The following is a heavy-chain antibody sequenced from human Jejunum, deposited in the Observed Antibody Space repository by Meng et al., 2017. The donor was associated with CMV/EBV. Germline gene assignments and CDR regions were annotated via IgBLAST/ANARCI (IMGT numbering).Heavy chain of an antibody. CDR1: ISNDDDD. CDR2: SHYSGST. Sequence: ISNDDDDWSWIRQNTGKGLEWIGYSHYSGSTYYNPSLQSRISMSIDVSKNQFSLKLSSVIAAETALYYCARDRAEYCGGDTCGAFDSWGQGTLVTVSS. J-gene: IGHJ4*02. V-gene: IGHV4-31*02. CDR3: ARDRAEYCGGDTCGAFDS. D-gene: IGHD2-21*01.